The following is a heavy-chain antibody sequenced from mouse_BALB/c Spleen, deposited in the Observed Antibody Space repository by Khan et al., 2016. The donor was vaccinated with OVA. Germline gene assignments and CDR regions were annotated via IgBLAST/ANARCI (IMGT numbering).Heavy chain of an antibody. J-gene: IGHJ3*01. D-gene: IGHD2-2*01. CDR2: IIPNSGGT. V-gene: IGHV1-18*01. CDR3: ARHGYGGFAY. CDR1: GYTFSDYN. Sequence: LQQSGPELVKPGASVKIPCKASGYTFSDYNMAWVRQTHGKSLEWIGDIIPNSGGTFYSQKFKGKATLTVNKSSNTAYMELRSLTSEDTAVYYCARHGYGGFAYWGQGSLVIVSA.